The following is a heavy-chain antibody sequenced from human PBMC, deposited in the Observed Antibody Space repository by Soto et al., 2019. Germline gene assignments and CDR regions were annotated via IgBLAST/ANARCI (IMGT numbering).Heavy chain of an antibody. CDR3: ARSDYFHD. CDR1: GFTFSDYW. Sequence: EVQLVESGGGLVQPGGSLRLSCAASGFTFSDYWMHWVRQAPGKGLVWVSRIKGDGSNTFYADSVKGRFTISRDNAKNTLYLQMNSLRAEDTAVYYCARSDYFHDWGKGTVVTVSS. J-gene: IGHJ3*01. D-gene: IGHD5-12*01. V-gene: IGHV3-74*01. CDR2: IKGDGSNT.